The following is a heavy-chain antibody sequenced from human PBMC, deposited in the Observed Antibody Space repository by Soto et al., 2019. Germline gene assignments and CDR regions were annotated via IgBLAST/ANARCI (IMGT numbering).Heavy chain of an antibody. CDR2: INHSGST. Sequence: PSETLSLTCAVYGGSFSGYYWTWIRQPPGTGLEWIGEINHSGSTNYNPSLKSRVTISVDTSKNQFSLKLTSVTAADTAVYYCARKSRAHLNRGMDVWGQGTTVPVSS. CDR3: ARKSRAHLNRGMDV. CDR1: GGSFSGYY. J-gene: IGHJ6*02. V-gene: IGHV4-34*01.